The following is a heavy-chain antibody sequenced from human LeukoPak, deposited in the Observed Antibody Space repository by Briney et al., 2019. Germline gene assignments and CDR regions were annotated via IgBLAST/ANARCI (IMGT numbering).Heavy chain of an antibody. J-gene: IGHJ4*02. CDR2: IRYDGSNK. Sequence: GGSLRLSCAASGFTFSSYGMHWVRQAPGKGLEWVAFIRYDGSNKYYADSVKGRFTISRDNSKNTLYLQMNSLRAEDTAVYYCAKDQLRYCSSTSCSLPDYWGQGTLVTASS. CDR3: AKDQLRYCSSTSCSLPDY. CDR1: GFTFSSYG. D-gene: IGHD2-2*01. V-gene: IGHV3-30*02.